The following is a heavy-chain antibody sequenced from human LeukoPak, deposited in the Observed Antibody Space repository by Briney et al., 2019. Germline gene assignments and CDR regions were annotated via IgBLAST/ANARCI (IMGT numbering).Heavy chain of an antibody. V-gene: IGHV4-4*02. D-gene: IGHD6-13*01. CDR2: IYHSGST. J-gene: IGHJ5*02. Sequence: GSLRLSCAASGFTVSSNYMSWVRQPPGKGLEWIGEIYHSGSTNYNPSLKSRVTISVDKSKNQFSLKLSSVTAADTAVYYCASENYSSRSIWFDPWGQGTLVTVSS. CDR3: ASENYSSRSIWFDP. CDR1: GFTVSSNY.